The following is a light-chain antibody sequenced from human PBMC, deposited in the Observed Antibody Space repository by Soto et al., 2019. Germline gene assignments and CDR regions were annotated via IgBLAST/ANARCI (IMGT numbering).Light chain of an antibody. CDR3: CSYAGSSTYV. CDR2: EGS. Sequence: QSALTQPASVSGSPGQSITISCTGTSSDVGSYNLVSWYQQHPGKAPKLMIYEGSKRPSGVSNRFSGSKSGNTASLTISGLQAEDAADYYRCSYAGSSTYVFGTGTKLTVL. V-gene: IGLV2-23*01. CDR1: SSDVGSYNL. J-gene: IGLJ1*01.